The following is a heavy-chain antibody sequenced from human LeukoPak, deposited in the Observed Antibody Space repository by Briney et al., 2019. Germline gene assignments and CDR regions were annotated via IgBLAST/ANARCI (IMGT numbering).Heavy chain of an antibody. CDR2: ISYDGSNE. D-gene: IGHD3-9*01. V-gene: IGHV3-30*18. CDR3: AKSSDLLTGYYSYFEY. CDR1: GFTLSTYW. J-gene: IGHJ4*01. Sequence: GGSLRLSCAASGFTLSTYWMTWVRQAPGKGLEWVALISYDGSNEYYADSVKGRFTISRDNSKNTLYMQMNSLRAEDTAVYYCAKSSDLLTGYYSYFEYWGHGTLVTVAS.